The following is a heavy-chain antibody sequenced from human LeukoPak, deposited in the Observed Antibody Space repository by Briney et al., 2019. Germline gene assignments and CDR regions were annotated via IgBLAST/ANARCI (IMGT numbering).Heavy chain of an antibody. CDR3: ARGWFGDDFDI. D-gene: IGHD3-10*01. J-gene: IGHJ3*02. CDR1: GFTFTDYA. CDR2: ISYDSSNK. V-gene: IGHV3-30*04. Sequence: GGSLRLSCAASGFTFTDYAMHWVRQAPGKGLEWPSVISYDSSNKYYADSVRGRFTISRDNAKKTLYLQMDSLRVEDTAVYYCARGWFGDDFDIWGQGTMVTVSS.